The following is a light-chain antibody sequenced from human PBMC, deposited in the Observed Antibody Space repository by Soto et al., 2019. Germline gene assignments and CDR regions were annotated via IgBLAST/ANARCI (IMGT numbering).Light chain of an antibody. CDR3: SSYTSSSTLYV. CDR1: SSDVGGYNY. CDR2: DVS. Sequence: QCVLPQPASGSGSPGQWITISCTGTSSDVGGYNYVSWYQQHPGKAPKLMIYDVSNRPSGVSNRFSGSKSGNTASLTISGLQAEDEADYYCSSYTSSSTLYVFGTGTKVTVL. J-gene: IGLJ1*01. V-gene: IGLV2-14*01.